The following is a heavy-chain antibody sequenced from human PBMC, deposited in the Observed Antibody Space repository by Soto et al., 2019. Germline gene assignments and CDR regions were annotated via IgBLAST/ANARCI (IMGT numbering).Heavy chain of an antibody. CDR3: AKHSGSAWYPYYFDF. D-gene: IGHD6-19*01. CDR1: GFTFSSFV. V-gene: IGHV3-30*18. Sequence: GGSLRLACAASGFTFSSFVMHWARLAPGKGLEWVSSISFDGRSKYYADTVKGRFTISRDNSKNTVFLQLNSLRPDDTAMFYCAKHSGSAWYPYYFDFWGQGTLVTVSS. J-gene: IGHJ4*02. CDR2: ISFDGRSK.